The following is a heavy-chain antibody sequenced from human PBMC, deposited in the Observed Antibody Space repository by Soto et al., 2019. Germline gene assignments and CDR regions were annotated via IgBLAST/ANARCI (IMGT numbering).Heavy chain of an antibody. CDR1: GFTFSNYA. D-gene: IGHD4-17*01. CDR2: ISGSGSDT. V-gene: IGHV3-23*01. Sequence: EVQLLESGGGLVQPGGSLRLSCEASGFTFSNYAMTWVRQAPGKGLEWVSAISGSGSDTYYTDSVKGRFTISRDNSKNTLYLQRNSLRAEDTAVYYCAKEGPYGDCDYWGQGTLVTVSS. J-gene: IGHJ4*02. CDR3: AKEGPYGDCDY.